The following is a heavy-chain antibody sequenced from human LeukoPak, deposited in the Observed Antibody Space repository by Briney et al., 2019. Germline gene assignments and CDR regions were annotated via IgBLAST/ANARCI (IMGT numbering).Heavy chain of an antibody. CDR1: GFTFNHFW. J-gene: IGHJ4*02. CDR3: AREDGYCSGGNCYSYFDS. Sequence: GGSLRLSCAASGFTFNHFWMSWVRQAPGKGLEWVAYIKKTGSETYYVDSVKGRFTITRDNTRNSLFLQMYSLRAEDTAVYFCAREDGYCSGGNCYSYFDSWGQGTLVTVSS. D-gene: IGHD2-15*01. CDR2: IKKTGSET. V-gene: IGHV3-7*01.